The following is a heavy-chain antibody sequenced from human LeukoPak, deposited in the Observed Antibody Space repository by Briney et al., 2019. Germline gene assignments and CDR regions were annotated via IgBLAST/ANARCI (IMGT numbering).Heavy chain of an antibody. Sequence: PSETLSLTCTVSGGSISSYYWSWIRQPPGKGLEWIGYIYYSGSTNYSPSLKSRVTISVDTSKNQFSLKLSSVTAADTAVYYCARVGDDIGGYFDYWGQGTLVTVSS. CDR1: GGSISSYY. CDR3: ARVGDDIGGYFDY. V-gene: IGHV4-59*01. J-gene: IGHJ4*02. CDR2: IYYSGST. D-gene: IGHD1-26*01.